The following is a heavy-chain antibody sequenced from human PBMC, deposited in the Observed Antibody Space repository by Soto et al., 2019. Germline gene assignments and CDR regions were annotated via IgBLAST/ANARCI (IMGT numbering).Heavy chain of an antibody. CDR1: GFTFSSYA. V-gene: IGHV3-23*01. Sequence: GSLRLSCAASGFTFSSYAMSWVRQAPGKGLEWVSAISGSGGSTYYADSVKGRFTISRDNSKNTLYLQMNSLRAEDTAVYYCAKAGYYDSSGYYPPDAFDIWGQGTMVTVSS. J-gene: IGHJ3*02. CDR2: ISGSGGST. CDR3: AKAGYYDSSGYYPPDAFDI. D-gene: IGHD3-22*01.